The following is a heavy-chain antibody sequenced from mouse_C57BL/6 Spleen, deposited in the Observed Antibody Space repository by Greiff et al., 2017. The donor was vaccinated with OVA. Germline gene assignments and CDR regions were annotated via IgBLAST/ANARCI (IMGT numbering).Heavy chain of an antibody. Sequence: EVQLQESGEGLVKPGGSLKLSCAASGFTFSSYAMSWVRQTPEKRLEWVAYISSGGDYIYYADTVKGRFTISRDNARNTLYLQMSSLKSEDTAMYYCTRDDGYYGYFDVWGTGTTVTVSS. D-gene: IGHD2-3*01. J-gene: IGHJ1*03. CDR2: ISSGGDYI. V-gene: IGHV5-9-1*02. CDR1: GFTFSSYA. CDR3: TRDDGYYGYFDV.